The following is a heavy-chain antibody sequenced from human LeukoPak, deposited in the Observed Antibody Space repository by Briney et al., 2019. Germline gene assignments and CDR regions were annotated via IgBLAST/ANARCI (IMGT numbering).Heavy chain of an antibody. V-gene: IGHV4-39*01. CDR1: CDSISTSSYC. CDR2: IYYSGST. Sequence: SETLSLTCTVSCDSISTSSYCLGWIRHPPGKGLEWLGSIYYSGSTYYNPSLKSRVTISVDTSKNQFSLNLYSVTAADTAVFYCARSYYYDYRQIDYWGQGTLVTVSS. J-gene: IGHJ4*02. D-gene: IGHD3-22*01. CDR3: ARSYYYDYRQIDY.